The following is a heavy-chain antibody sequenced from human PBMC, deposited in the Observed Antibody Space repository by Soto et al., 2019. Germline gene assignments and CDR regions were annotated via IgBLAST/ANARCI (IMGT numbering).Heavy chain of an antibody. J-gene: IGHJ4*02. CDR1: GFTFSHYG. CDR3: ATYSGKYQGPVDY. V-gene: IGHV3-30*03. D-gene: IGHD1-26*01. Sequence: QVQLAESGGGVVQPGRSLRLSCAAPGFTFSHYGIHWVRKAPGKGLEWLAVISYDGSNKHYADSVKGRFTVSRDNSKNTLYLQTNSLRAEYTAVYFCATYSGKYQGPVDYGGLGTLVTVSS. CDR2: ISYDGSNK.